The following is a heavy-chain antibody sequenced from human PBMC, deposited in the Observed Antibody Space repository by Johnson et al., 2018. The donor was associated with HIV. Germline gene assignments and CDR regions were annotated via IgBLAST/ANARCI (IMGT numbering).Heavy chain of an antibody. J-gene: IGHJ3*02. CDR1: GFTFSSYG. CDR2: IWYDGSNK. V-gene: IGHV3-33*01. CDR3: AREGGGYDRKGAFDI. Sequence: VQLVESGGGVVQPGRSLRLSCAASGFTFSSYGMHWVRQAPGKGLEWVAVIWYDGSNKYYADSVKGRFTISRDNSKNTLYLQMNSLRAEDTAVYYCAREGGGYDRKGAFDIWGQGTKVTISS. D-gene: IGHD5-12*01.